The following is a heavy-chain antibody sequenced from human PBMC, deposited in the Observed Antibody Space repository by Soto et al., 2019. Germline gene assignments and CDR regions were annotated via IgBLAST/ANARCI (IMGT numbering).Heavy chain of an antibody. J-gene: IGHJ5*02. CDR3: ARDPSPRYCSGGSCHGVMNWFDP. Sequence: GASVKVSCKASGYTFTSYGISWVRQAPGQGLEWVGWISAYNGNTNYAQKLQGRVTMTTDTSTSTAYMELRSLRSDDTAVYYCARDPSPRYCSGGSCHGVMNWFDPWGQGTLVTVSS. CDR2: ISAYNGNT. D-gene: IGHD2-15*01. V-gene: IGHV1-18*01. CDR1: GYTFTSYG.